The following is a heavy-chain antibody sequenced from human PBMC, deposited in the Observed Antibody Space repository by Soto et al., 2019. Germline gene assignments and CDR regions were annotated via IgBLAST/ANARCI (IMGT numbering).Heavy chain of an antibody. V-gene: IGHV3-33*01. CDR2: IWYDGSNK. CDR1: GFTFSSYG. D-gene: IGHD3-10*01. J-gene: IGHJ4*02. CDR3: AREPDIVMVRDIFGY. Sequence: GGSLRLSCAASGFTFSSYGMHWVRQAPGKGLEWVAVIWYDGSNKYYADSVKGRFTISRDNSKNTLYLQMNSLRAEDTAVYYCAREPDIVMVRDIFGYWGQGTLVTVSS.